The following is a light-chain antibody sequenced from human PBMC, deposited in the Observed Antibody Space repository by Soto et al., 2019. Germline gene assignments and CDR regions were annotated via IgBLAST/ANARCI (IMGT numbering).Light chain of an antibody. J-gene: IGLJ1*01. CDR2: SYD. V-gene: IGLV1-44*01. CDR1: SSNLGDNT. CDR3: AAWDASLDGYA. Sequence: SARTRALSASRRGGQGVSISCSTSSSNLGDNTVNWYQHVPGTAPKLLIYSYDQRPSGVPDRFSGSKSGTSASLAISGLQSDDEADYYCAAWDASLDGYAFGPGTKVPLL.